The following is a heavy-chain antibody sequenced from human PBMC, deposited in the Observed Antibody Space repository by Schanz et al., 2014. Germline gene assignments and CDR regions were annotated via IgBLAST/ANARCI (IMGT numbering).Heavy chain of an antibody. CDR1: GFTFSGYS. CDR2: ISSSSSTI. J-gene: IGHJ4*02. V-gene: IGHV3-48*01. Sequence: EVQLVEPGGGLVQPGGSLRLSCAASGFTFSGYSMNWVRQAPGKGLEWVAYISSSSSTIHYADSVKGRFTISRDNAKNSLYLQMDSLRAEDTAVYYCARDLPRTFLIDYWGQGTLVTVSS. CDR3: ARDLPRTFLIDY.